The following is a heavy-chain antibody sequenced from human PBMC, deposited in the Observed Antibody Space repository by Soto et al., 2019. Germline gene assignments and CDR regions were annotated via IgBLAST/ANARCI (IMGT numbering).Heavy chain of an antibody. V-gene: IGHV1-69*13. Sequence: SVKVSCKASGGTFSSYAISWVRQAPGQGLEWMGGIIPIFGTANYAQKFQGRVTITADESTSTAYMELSSLRSEDTAVYYCAITPTTQYYYYYGMDVWGQGTTVTVS. CDR3: AITPTTQYYYYYGMDV. CDR1: GGTFSSYA. J-gene: IGHJ6*02. CDR2: IIPIFGTA.